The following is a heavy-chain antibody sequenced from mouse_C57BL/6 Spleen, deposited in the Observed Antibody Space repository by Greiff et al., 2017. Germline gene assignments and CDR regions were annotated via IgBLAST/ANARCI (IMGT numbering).Heavy chain of an antibody. Sequence: VQLQESGAELARPGASVKLSCKASGYTFTSYGISWVKQRPGQGLEWIGEIYPRSGNTYYNEKFKGKATLTADKSSSTAYMELRSLTSEDSAVYFCARSPYDYEDPSWFAYWGQGTLVTVSA. D-gene: IGHD2-4*01. CDR3: ARSPYDYEDPSWFAY. V-gene: IGHV1-81*01. CDR1: GYTFTSYG. CDR2: IYPRSGNT. J-gene: IGHJ3*01.